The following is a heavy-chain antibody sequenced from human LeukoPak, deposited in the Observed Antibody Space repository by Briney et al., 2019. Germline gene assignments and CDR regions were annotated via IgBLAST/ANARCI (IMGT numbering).Heavy chain of an antibody. CDR3: ARTTYGDY. CDR1: GFTFSDYY. CDR2: VKQDGSEK. Sequence: GGSLRLSCAASGFTFSDYYMDWVRQAPGKGLEWVANVKQDGSEKYYVDSVKGRFTITRDNAKNSLYLQMSSLRAEDTAVYYCARTTYGDYWGQGTLVTVSS. D-gene: IGHD1-1*01. V-gene: IGHV3-7*01. J-gene: IGHJ4*02.